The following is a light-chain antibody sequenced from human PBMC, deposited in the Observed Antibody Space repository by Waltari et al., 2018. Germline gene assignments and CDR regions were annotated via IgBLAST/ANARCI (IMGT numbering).Light chain of an antibody. CDR1: SSDVGGYNY. V-gene: IGLV2-14*03. CDR3: SSYTSSSTRV. J-gene: IGLJ3*02. Sequence: QSALTQPASVSGSPGQSITISCTGTSSDVGGYNYVSWYQQHPGNAPKLMIYDVSNRPAGVCNRVSGAKAGNTASLTIAGVQAEDEADYDCSSYTSSSTRVVGGGTKLTVL. CDR2: DVS.